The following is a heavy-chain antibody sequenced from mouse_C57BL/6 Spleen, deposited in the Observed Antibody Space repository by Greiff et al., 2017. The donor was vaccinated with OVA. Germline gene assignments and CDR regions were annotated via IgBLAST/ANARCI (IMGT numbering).Heavy chain of an antibody. CDR1: GYTFTSYW. CDR3: ASITTVVGSYFDY. Sequence: VQLQQSGAELAKPGASVKLSCKASGYTFTSYWMHWVKQRPGQGLEWIGYINPSSGYTKYNQKFKDKATLTADKSSSTAYMQLSSLTYEDSAVYYCASITTVVGSYFDYWGQGTTLTVSS. CDR2: INPSSGYT. D-gene: IGHD1-1*01. J-gene: IGHJ2*01. V-gene: IGHV1-7*01.